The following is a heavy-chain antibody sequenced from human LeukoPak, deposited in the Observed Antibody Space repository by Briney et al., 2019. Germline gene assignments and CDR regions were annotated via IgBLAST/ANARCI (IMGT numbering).Heavy chain of an antibody. Sequence: GGSLRLSCAASGFTFSGYAMSWVRQAPGKGLEWVSAISGSGGSTYYADSVKGRFTISRDNSKNTLYLQMNSLRAEDTAVYYCAKEHLGYCSSTSCLPGDYGMDVWGQGTTVTVSS. J-gene: IGHJ6*02. CDR1: GFTFSGYA. CDR2: ISGSGGST. D-gene: IGHD2-2*01. V-gene: IGHV3-23*01. CDR3: AKEHLGYCSSTSCLPGDYGMDV.